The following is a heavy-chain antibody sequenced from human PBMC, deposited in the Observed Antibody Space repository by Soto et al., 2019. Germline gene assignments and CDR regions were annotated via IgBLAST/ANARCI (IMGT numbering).Heavy chain of an antibody. V-gene: IGHV3-23*01. D-gene: IGHD3-10*01. J-gene: IGHJ4*02. CDR3: ARRIKTLTGSGTYYYFDS. CDR2: INNSGGST. CDR1: GFTFSSYA. Sequence: HPGGSLRLSCAASGFTFSSYAMSWVRQAPGKGLEWVSSINNSGGSTYYADAVKGRFTISRDNSKNTLYLQMNSLRAEDTAVYYCARRIKTLTGSGTYYYFDSWGQGTLVTVSS.